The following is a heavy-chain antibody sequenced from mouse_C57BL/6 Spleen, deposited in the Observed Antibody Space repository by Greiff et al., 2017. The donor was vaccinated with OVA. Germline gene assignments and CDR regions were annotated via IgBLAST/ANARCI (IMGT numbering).Heavy chain of an antibody. D-gene: IGHD2-4*01. V-gene: IGHV2-4*01. CDR3: AKDYYDYDGFAY. CDR1: GFSLTSYG. CDR2: IWSGGST. J-gene: IGHJ3*01. Sequence: VQLVESGPGLVQPSQSLSITCTVSGFSLTSYGVHWVRQPPGKGLEWLGVIWSGGSTDYNAAFISRLSISKDNSKSQVFFKMNSLQADDTAIYYCAKDYYDYDGFAYWGQGTLVTVSA.